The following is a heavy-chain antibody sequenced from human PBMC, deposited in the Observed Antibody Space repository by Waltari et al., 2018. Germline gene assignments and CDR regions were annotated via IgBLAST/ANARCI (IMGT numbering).Heavy chain of an antibody. D-gene: IGHD3-3*01. J-gene: IGHJ4*02. Sequence: QVQLVQSGAEVKKPGASVKVSCKASGYTFTSYDINWVRQATGQGLEGMGWMNPNSGNTGYAQKFQGRVNMTRNTSISTAYMELSSLRSEDTAVYYLASETRITGGFWSGFRSGGLAYWGQGTLLIVS. V-gene: IGHV1-8*01. CDR2: MNPNSGNT. CDR3: ASETRITGGFWSGFRSGGLAY. CDR1: GYTFTSYD.